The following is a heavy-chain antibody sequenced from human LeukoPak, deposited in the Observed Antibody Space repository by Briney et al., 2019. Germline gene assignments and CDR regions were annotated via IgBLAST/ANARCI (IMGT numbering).Heavy chain of an antibody. CDR2: MYSGGDT. CDR3: AGTLYSGYGLGSLGAFDI. V-gene: IGHV3-53*01. J-gene: IGHJ3*02. D-gene: IGHD5-12*01. CDR1: GFTFSSNY. Sequence: GGSLRLSCAASGFTFSSNYMSWVRQAPGKGLEWVSLMYSGGDTYYADSVKGRFTISRDNSKNTLYLQMNNLRVEDTAVYYCAGTLYSGYGLGSLGAFDIWGQGTMVSVSS.